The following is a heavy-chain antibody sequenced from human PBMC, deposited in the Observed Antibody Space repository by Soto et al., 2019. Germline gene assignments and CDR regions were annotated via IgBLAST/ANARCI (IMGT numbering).Heavy chain of an antibody. V-gene: IGHV4-59*01. Sequence: PSETLSLTCTVSGGSISSYYWSWIRQPPGKGLEWIAYIHYSGSTNYNPSLKRRVTISVDTSKNQFSLKLSSVTAADTAVYYCARDKGDSSWYSYYGMDVWGQGTTVTVSS. CDR2: IHYSGST. CDR3: ARDKGDSSWYSYYGMDV. CDR1: GGSISSYY. D-gene: IGHD6-13*01. J-gene: IGHJ6*02.